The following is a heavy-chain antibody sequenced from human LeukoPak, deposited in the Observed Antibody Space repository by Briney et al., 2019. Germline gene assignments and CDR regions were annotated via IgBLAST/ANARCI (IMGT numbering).Heavy chain of an antibody. Sequence: SETLSLTCTVSGGSISSSSYYWGWIRQPPGKGLEWIGSIYYSGSTYYNPSLKSRVTISVDTSKNQFSLKLSSVTAADTAVYYCARGGGDYNYYCYMDVWGKGTTVTVSS. CDR3: ARGGGDYNYYCYMDV. V-gene: IGHV4-39*07. CDR1: GGSISSSSYY. J-gene: IGHJ6*03. D-gene: IGHD2-21*02. CDR2: IYYSGST.